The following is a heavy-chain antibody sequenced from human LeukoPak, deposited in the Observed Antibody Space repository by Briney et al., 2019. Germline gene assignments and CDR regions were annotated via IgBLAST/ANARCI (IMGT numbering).Heavy chain of an antibody. CDR3: ARGTSIAARRLDY. CDR1: GFTFSSYS. CDR2: ISSSSSYI. Sequence: GGSLRLSCAASGFTFSSYSMNWVRQAPGKGLEWVSSISSSSSYIYYADSVKGRFTISRDNAKNSLYLQMNSLRAEDTAVYYCARGTSIAARRLDYWGQGTLVTVSS. D-gene: IGHD6-6*01. J-gene: IGHJ4*02. V-gene: IGHV3-21*01.